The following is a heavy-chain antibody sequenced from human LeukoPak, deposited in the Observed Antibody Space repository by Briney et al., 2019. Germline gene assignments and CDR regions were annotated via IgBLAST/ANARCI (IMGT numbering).Heavy chain of an antibody. CDR3: ARDHHTRGAPTSYYYGMDV. D-gene: IGHD3-10*01. CDR1: GFTFSSYG. V-gene: IGHV3-33*01. J-gene: IGHJ6*02. CDR2: IWYDGSNK. Sequence: GRSLRLSCAASGFTFSSYGMHWVRQAPGKGLEWVAVIWYDGSNKYYADSVKGRFTISRDNSKNTLYLQMNSLRAEDTAVYYCARDHHTRGAPTSYYYGMDVWGQGTTVTVSS.